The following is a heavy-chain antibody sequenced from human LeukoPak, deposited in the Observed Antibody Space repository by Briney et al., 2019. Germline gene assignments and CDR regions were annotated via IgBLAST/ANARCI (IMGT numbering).Heavy chain of an antibody. CDR1: GFTFSSYS. CDR2: ISYSGDTI. Sequence: GGSLRLSCAASGFTFSSYSMNWVRQAPGKGLEWVSYISYSGDTIYYADSVKGRFTVSRDNAKNSLYLQMNSLRAEDTAVYYCARLGIITAAGSNDYWGQGTLVTVSS. D-gene: IGHD6-13*01. V-gene: IGHV3-48*04. CDR3: ARLGIITAAGSNDY. J-gene: IGHJ4*02.